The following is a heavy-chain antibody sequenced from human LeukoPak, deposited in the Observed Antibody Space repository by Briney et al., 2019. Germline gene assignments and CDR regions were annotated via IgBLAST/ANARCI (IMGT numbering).Heavy chain of an antibody. CDR3: ARAGSHDSSGYWSPPPLDY. V-gene: IGHV1-46*01. CDR1: GYTFTSYY. CDR2: INPSGGST. Sequence: ASVKVSCKASGYTFTSYYMHWVRQAPGQGLEWMGIINPSGGSTSYAQKFQGRVTMTRDTSTSTVYMELSSLRSGDTAVYYCARAGSHDSSGYWSPPPLDYWGQGTLVTVSS. J-gene: IGHJ4*02. D-gene: IGHD3-22*01.